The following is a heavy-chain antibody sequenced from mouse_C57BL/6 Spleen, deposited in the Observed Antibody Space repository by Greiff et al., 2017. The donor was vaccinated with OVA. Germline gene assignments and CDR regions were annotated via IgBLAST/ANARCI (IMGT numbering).Heavy chain of an antibody. CDR1: GYTFTSYW. J-gene: IGHJ4*01. Sequence: VQLQQPGAELVMPGASVKLSCKASGYTFTSYWMHWVKQRPGQGLEWIGEIDPSDSYTNYNQKFKGKSTLTVDKSSSTAYMQLSSLTSEDSAVYYCARRGVVSMDYWGQGTSVTVSS. D-gene: IGHD1-1*01. CDR3: ARRGVVSMDY. V-gene: IGHV1-69*01. CDR2: IDPSDSYT.